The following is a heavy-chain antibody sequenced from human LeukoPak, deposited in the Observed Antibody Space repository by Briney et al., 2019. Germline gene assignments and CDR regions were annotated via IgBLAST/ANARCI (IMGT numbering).Heavy chain of an antibody. Sequence: PGGALRLSCSAPGFTFSSYSLRWGRPAPGEGVEWVSTISGSGGSTYYADSVKGRFTISRDNSKNTLYLQMNSLRAEDTAIYYCAKCGNSGCHLIDYWGQGTLVTVSS. CDR3: AKCGNSGCHLIDY. D-gene: IGHD5-12*01. CDR1: GFTFSSYS. CDR2: ISGSGGST. V-gene: IGHV3-23*01. J-gene: IGHJ4*02.